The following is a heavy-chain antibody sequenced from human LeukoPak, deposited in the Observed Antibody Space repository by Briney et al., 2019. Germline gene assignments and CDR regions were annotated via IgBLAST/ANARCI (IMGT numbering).Heavy chain of an antibody. J-gene: IGHJ4*02. Sequence: PGGSLRLPCAASGFPFSSYGMHWVRQAPGKGLEGVAVIWYDGSNKYYADSVKGRFTISRDNSKNTLYLQMNSLRAEDTAVYYCARDLFDYEYGELWGQGTLVTVSS. CDR3: ARDLFDYEYGEL. D-gene: IGHD3-16*01. CDR1: GFPFSSYG. V-gene: IGHV3-33*01. CDR2: IWYDGSNK.